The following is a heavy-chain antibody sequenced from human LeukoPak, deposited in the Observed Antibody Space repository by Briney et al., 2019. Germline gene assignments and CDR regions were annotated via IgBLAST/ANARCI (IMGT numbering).Heavy chain of an antibody. J-gene: IGHJ4*02. Sequence: ASVKVSCKASGYTFTCYYMHWVRQAPGQGLEWMGWINPNSGGTNYAQKFQGRVTMTRDTSISTAYMELSRLRSDDTAVYYCATTLLRFGELLSPTDGSFDYWGQGTLVTVSS. D-gene: IGHD3-10*01. CDR2: INPNSGGT. CDR3: ATTLLRFGELLSPTDGSFDY. V-gene: IGHV1-2*02. CDR1: GYTFTCYY.